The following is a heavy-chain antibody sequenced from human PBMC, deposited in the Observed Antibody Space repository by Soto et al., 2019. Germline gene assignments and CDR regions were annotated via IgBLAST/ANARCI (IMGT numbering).Heavy chain of an antibody. CDR3: VTAVRTRLDN. V-gene: IGHV3-53*05. CDR1: GFTVRHNY. D-gene: IGHD3-10*01. CDR2: IHSGGTT. Sequence: GGSLRLSCAASGFTVRHNYMNWVRQAPGKGLEWVSVIHSGGTTNYADSAKGRFTISRDNSKNTLYLQMNGLRLDDTAVYYCVTAVRTRLDNWGPGTLVTVSS. J-gene: IGHJ4*02.